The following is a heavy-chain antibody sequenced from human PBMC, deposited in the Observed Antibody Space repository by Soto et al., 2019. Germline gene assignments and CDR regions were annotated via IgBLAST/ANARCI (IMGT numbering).Heavy chain of an antibody. CDR1: GGSFGNYY. J-gene: IGHJ5*02. Sequence: LSLTCGAFGGSFGNYYWIWVRQHRGKGLEGMGGVNHSGEATYNTSRQRRDSMSIETSTKHFSLKMTSVTAAYRAIYFCARAERFPRSWFDPWGQGTQVTVSS. CDR2: VNHSGEA. D-gene: IGHD3-10*01. V-gene: IGHV4-34*01. CDR3: ARAERFPRSWFDP.